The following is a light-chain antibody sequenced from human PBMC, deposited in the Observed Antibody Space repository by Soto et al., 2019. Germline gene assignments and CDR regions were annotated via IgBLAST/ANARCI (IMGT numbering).Light chain of an antibody. CDR2: GAS. V-gene: IGKV3-15*01. Sequence: EIVMTQSPATLSVSPGERATLSCKVSQSVSSNLAWYQQKPGQAPRLLIYGASTRATGIPARFSGGGSGTEFTLTISSLQSEDVAVYYCQQYNNWPPWTFGQGTKVEIK. CDR3: QQYNNWPPWT. J-gene: IGKJ1*01. CDR1: QSVSSN.